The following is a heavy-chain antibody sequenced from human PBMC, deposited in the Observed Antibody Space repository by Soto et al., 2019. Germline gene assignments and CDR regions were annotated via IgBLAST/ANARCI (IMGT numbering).Heavy chain of an antibody. CDR3: ARGGRQYDFWSGYYYDWFDP. V-gene: IGHV4-34*01. CDR2: INHSGST. CDR1: GGSFSGYY. J-gene: IGHJ5*02. Sequence: QVQLQQWGAGLLKPSETLSLTCAVYGGSFSGYYWSWIRQPPGKGLEWIGEINHSGSTNYNPSLKSRVTISVDTSTNQFTLKLSSVTAADTAVYYCARGGRQYDFWSGYYYDWFDPWGQGTLVTVSS. D-gene: IGHD3-3*01.